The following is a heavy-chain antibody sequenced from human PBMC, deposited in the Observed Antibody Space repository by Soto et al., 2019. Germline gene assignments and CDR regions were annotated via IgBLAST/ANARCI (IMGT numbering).Heavy chain of an antibody. V-gene: IGHV3-30*03. CDR1: GFTFSSYG. D-gene: IGHD3-9*01. CDR3: PTRRPFESLLPADAFDI. CDR2: ISYDGSNK. J-gene: IGHJ3*02. Sequence: GGSLRLSCAASGFTFSSYGMHWVRQAPGKGLEWVAVISYDGSNKYYADSVKGRFTISRDNSKNTLYLQMNSLRAEDTAVYYCPTRRPFESLLPADAFDIWGQGTMVTVSS.